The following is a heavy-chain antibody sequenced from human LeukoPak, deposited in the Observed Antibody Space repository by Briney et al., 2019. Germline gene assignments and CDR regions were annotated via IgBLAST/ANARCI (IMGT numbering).Heavy chain of an antibody. V-gene: IGHV3-30*18. CDR1: GFTFSSYG. J-gene: IGHJ4*02. D-gene: IGHD3-10*01. Sequence: PGRSLRLSCAVSGFTFSSYGTHWVRQAPGKGLEWVGVISYYGSNTYYADSVKGRFTISRDNSKNMLYLQLNSLRAEDTAVYYCAKPYYYGSRSYMDYWGQGTLVTVSS. CDR3: AKPYYYGSRSYMDY. CDR2: ISYYGSNT.